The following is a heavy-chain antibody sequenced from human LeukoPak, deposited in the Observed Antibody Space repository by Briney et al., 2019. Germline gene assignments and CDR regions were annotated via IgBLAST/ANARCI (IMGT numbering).Heavy chain of an antibody. D-gene: IGHD3-10*01. CDR1: GYTFTSYG. Sequence: GASVKVSCKASGYTFTSYGISWVRQAPGQGLEWRGWISAYNGNTNYAQKLQGRVTMTTDTSTSTAYMELRSLRSDDTAVYYCARDVSMYYYGSGSYYWGQGTLITVSS. CDR2: ISAYNGNT. CDR3: ARDVSMYYYGSGSYY. V-gene: IGHV1-18*01. J-gene: IGHJ4*02.